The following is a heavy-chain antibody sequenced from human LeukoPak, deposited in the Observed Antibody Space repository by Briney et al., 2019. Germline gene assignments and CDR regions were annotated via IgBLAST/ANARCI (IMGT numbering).Heavy chain of an antibody. CDR1: GGSFSGYY. V-gene: IGHV4-34*01. Sequence: PSETLSLTCAVYGGSFSGYYWGWIRQPPGKGLEWIGEINHSGSTNYNPSLKSRVTISVDTSKNQFSLKLSSVTAADTAVYYCARLHYGGNYGYYYYYMDVWGKGTTVTISS. J-gene: IGHJ6*03. CDR3: ARLHYGGNYGYYYYYMDV. D-gene: IGHD4-23*01. CDR2: INHSGST.